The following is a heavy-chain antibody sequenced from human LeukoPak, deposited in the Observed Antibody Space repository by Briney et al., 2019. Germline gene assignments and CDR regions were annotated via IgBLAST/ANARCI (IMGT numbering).Heavy chain of an antibody. V-gene: IGHV4-39*01. Sequence: SETLSFNCTVSGGSISSNSYYWGWIRQPPGKGLEWIGSIYYSGSTYYNPSLKSRVTISVDTSKNQFSLKLSSVTASDTAVYYCARRRAAAAVNHWGQGTLVTVSS. CDR1: GGSISSNSYY. D-gene: IGHD6-13*01. J-gene: IGHJ5*02. CDR2: IYYSGST. CDR3: ARRRAAAAVNH.